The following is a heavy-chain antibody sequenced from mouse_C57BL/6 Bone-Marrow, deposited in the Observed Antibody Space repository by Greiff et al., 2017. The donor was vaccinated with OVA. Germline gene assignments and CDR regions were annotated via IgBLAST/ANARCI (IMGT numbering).Heavy chain of an antibody. V-gene: IGHV5-15*01. D-gene: IGHD2-2*01. CDR3: ARLYYGYDDWYFDV. Sequence: EVKLMESGGGLVQPGGSLKLSCAASGFTFSDYGMAWVRQAPRKGPEWVAFISNLAYSIYYADTVTGRFTISRENAKNTLYLEMSSLRSEDTAMYYCARLYYGYDDWYFDVWGTGTTVTVSS. CDR2: ISNLAYSI. J-gene: IGHJ1*03. CDR1: GFTFSDYG.